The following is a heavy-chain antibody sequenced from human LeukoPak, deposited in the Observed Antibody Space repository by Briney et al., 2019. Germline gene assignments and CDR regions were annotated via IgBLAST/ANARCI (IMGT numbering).Heavy chain of an antibody. Sequence: GGSLRLSCAASGFTFSSYSVNWVRQAPGKGLEWVSSISSSSSYIYYADSVKGRFTISRDNAKNSLYLQMNSLRAEDTAVYYCASERYCSGGSCSPGLWGQGTLVTVSS. CDR1: GFTFSSYS. V-gene: IGHV3-21*01. CDR2: ISSSSSYI. J-gene: IGHJ4*02. D-gene: IGHD2-15*01. CDR3: ASERYCSGGSCSPGL.